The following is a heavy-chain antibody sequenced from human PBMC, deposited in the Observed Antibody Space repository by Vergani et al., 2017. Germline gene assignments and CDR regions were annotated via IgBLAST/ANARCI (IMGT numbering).Heavy chain of an antibody. J-gene: IGHJ4*02. CDR3: ARRGAHDY. CDR2: ISANAGST. D-gene: IGHD1-26*01. Sequence: EVQLLESGGALVQPGGSLRLSCAASGFTFGDYAMNWVRQAPGKGLEWVSAISANAGSTYYAGSVKGRFTISRDNSKSTLYLQMNSLRAEDPALYYCARRGAHDYWGQGTLVTVSS. V-gene: IGHV3-23*01. CDR1: GFTFGDYA.